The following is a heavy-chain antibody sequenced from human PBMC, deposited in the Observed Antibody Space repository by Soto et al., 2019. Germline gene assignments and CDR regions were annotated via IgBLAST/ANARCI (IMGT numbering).Heavy chain of an antibody. V-gene: IGHV3-15*01. Sequence: GGTLRLSCAASGFTFSNAWMSWVRQAPGKGLEWVGRIKSKTDGGTTDYAAPVKGRFTISRDDSKNTLYLQMNSLKTEDTAVYYCTTLGYYYYGMDVWGQGTTVTVSS. CDR2: IKSKTDGGTT. J-gene: IGHJ6*02. CDR1: GFTFSNAW. CDR3: TTLGYYYYGMDV.